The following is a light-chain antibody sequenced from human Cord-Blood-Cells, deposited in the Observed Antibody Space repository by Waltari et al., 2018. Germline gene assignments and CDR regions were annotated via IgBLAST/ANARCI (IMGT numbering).Light chain of an antibody. CDR3: MQALQTPRT. CDR2: LGS. J-gene: IGKJ2*01. V-gene: IGKV2-28*01. CDR1: QSLLHSNGYNY. Sequence: DIVMTQSPLSLPVTTGEPASISCRSSQSLLHSNGYNYLDWYLQKPGQSPQLLIYLGSNRASGVPDRFRGSGSGTDFTLKISRVEAEDVGVYYCMQALQTPRTFGQGTKLEIK.